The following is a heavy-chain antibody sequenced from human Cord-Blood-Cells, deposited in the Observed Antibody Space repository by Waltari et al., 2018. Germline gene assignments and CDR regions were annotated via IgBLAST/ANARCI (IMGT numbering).Heavy chain of an antibody. Sequence: EVQLVESGGGLVQPGRSLRLSCAASGFTFDDYAMHWVRQAPGKGLEWVSGSSWNSGSIGDADSGKGRCTSSRDNAKNALYLQMNSLRAEDMDLYYCARAGTIYDAFDIWGQGTMVTVSS. V-gene: IGHV3-9*03. J-gene: IGHJ3*02. CDR2: SSWNSGSI. D-gene: IGHD3-9*01. CDR1: GFTFDDYA. CDR3: ARAGTIYDAFDI.